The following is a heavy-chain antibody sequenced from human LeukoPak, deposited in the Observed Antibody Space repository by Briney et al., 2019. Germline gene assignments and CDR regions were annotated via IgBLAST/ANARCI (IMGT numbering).Heavy chain of an antibody. D-gene: IGHD6-13*01. CDR2: ISYDGSNK. CDR3: AKKQAAGPFDY. Sequence: GGSLRLSCAASGFTFSSYAMHWVRQAPGKGLEWVAVISYDGSNKYYADSVKGRFTISRDNSKNTLYLQMNSLRAEDTAVYYCAKKQAAGPFDYWGQGTLVTVSS. CDR1: GFTFSSYA. J-gene: IGHJ4*02. V-gene: IGHV3-30-3*02.